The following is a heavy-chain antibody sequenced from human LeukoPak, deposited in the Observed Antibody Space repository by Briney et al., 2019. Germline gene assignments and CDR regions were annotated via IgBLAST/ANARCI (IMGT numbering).Heavy chain of an antibody. D-gene: IGHD6-13*01. CDR2: ISGSGDST. CDR1: GFTFSSYA. V-gene: IGHV3-23*01. J-gene: IGHJ2*01. CDR3: AKDPQSRSLRRYFDL. Sequence: PGGSLRLSCAASGFTFSSYAMSWVRQAPGKGLEWVSAISGSGDSTYYADSVKGRFTISRDNSKNTLYLQMNSLRAEDTAVYYCAKDPQSRSLRRYFDLLGRCNLVTVSS.